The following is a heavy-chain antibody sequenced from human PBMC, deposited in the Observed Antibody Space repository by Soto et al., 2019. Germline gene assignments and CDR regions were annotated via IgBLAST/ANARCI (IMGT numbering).Heavy chain of an antibody. CDR1: GYTFTSYA. V-gene: IGHV1-3*01. CDR2: VNAGNGNT. D-gene: IGHD1-20*01. Sequence: QVQLVQSGAEVKKPGASVKVSCTASGYTFTSYAIHWVRQAPGQRLEWMGWVNAGNGNTKYSQKLQGRVTITRDTSASTAYMELSSLRSEDTAVYCCARDVGYNWNLIDYWCKGTLVTVYS. CDR3: ARDVGYNWNLIDY. J-gene: IGHJ4*02.